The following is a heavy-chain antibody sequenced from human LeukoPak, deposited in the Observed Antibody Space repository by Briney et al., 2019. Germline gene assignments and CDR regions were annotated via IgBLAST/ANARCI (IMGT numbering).Heavy chain of an antibody. J-gene: IGHJ6*02. CDR3: SKDISAGGLDV. Sequence: GGSLRLSCAASGFTFSDYYMSWIRQAPGKGLEWVSYISSSGSTIYYADSVKGRFTIFRDNAKNSMYLQMNSLTIEDTALYYCSKDISAGGLDVWGPGTPVTVSS. CDR1: GFTFSDYY. CDR2: ISSSGSTI. V-gene: IGHV3-11*01. D-gene: IGHD3-16*02.